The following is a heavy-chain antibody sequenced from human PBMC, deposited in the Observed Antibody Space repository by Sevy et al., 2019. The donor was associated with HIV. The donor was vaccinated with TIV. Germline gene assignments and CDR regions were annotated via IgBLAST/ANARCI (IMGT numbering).Heavy chain of an antibody. CDR2: MSPNTGAT. J-gene: IGHJ6*02. V-gene: IGHV1-8*01. Sequence: ASVKVSCEAFGYTITSYDINWVRQAPGQGLEWMGWMSPNTGATGFAQKFQGRVTLTRNKSITTAYMELSSLTYEDTAVYYCARGGNGDFWSYEYYYYGMDVWGQGTTVTVSS. D-gene: IGHD3-3*01. CDR1: GYTITSYD. CDR3: ARGGNGDFWSYEYYYYGMDV.